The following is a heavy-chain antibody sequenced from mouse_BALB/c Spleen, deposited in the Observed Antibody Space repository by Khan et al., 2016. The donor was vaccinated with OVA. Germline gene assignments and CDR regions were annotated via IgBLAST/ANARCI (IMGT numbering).Heavy chain of an antibody. V-gene: IGHV1-7*01. CDR1: GYTFINYW. D-gene: IGHD1-1*01. CDR3: ARRGLRWDFDY. J-gene: IGHJ2*01. Sequence: VKLLESGAELAKPGASVKMSCKASGYTFINYWILWVKQRPGQGLEWIGYINPSTGYTEYNQNFKDKATLTADKSSSTAYIQLSSLTSEDSAVYYCARRGLRWDFDYWGQGTTRTVSS. CDR2: INPSTGYT.